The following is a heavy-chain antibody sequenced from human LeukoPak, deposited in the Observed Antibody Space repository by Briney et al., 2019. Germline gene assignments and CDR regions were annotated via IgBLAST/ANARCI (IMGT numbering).Heavy chain of an antibody. V-gene: IGHV3-66*01. J-gene: IGHJ4*02. CDR3: ARDEVGATD. CDR1: GFTVSSNY. Sequence: GGSLRLSCAASGFTVSSNYMSWVRQAPGKGLEWVSVIYSGGSTYYADSVKGRFIISRDNSKNTLYLQINSLRVEDTAVYYCARDEVGATDWGQGTLVTVSS. D-gene: IGHD1-26*01. CDR2: IYSGGST.